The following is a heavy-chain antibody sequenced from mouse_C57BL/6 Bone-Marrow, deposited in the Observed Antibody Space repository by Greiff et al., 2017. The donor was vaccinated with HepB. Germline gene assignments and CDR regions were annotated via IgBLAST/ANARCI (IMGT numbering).Heavy chain of an antibody. CDR1: GYAFTNYL. V-gene: IGHV1-54*01. CDR3: ARFPYYYGSSYWYFDV. Sequence: VQLQQSGAELVRPGTSVKVSCKASGYAFTNYLIEWVKQRPGQGLEWIGVINPGSGGTNYNEKFKGKATLTADKSSSTAYMQLSSLTSVDSAVYFCARFPYYYGSSYWYFDVWGTGTTVTVSS. D-gene: IGHD1-1*01. CDR2: INPGSGGT. J-gene: IGHJ1*03.